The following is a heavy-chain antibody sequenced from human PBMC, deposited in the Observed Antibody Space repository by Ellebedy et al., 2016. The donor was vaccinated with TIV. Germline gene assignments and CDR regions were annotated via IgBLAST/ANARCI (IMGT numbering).Heavy chain of an antibody. CDR3: ARDHNYCSGGSCHSDY. Sequence: PGGSLRLSCAASGFTFSSFAMSWVRQAPGKGLEWVSVISGSGGSTFYADSVKGRFTISRDKSKNTLYLQMNSLRAEDTAVYYCARDHNYCSGGSCHSDYWGQGTLVTVSS. J-gene: IGHJ4*02. V-gene: IGHV3-23*01. CDR2: ISGSGGST. D-gene: IGHD2-15*01. CDR1: GFTFSSFA.